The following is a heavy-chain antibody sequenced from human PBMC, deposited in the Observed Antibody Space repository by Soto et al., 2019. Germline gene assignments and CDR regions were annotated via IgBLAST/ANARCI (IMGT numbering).Heavy chain of an antibody. CDR1: GYTLTELS. Sequence: ASVKVSCKISGYTLTELSLHWVRQAPGKGLEWMGGFDPEDGETIYAQKFQGRVTMTEDTSTDTAYMELSSLRSEDTAVYYCATYTAGVYSGYDNYWGQGTLVTVSS. CDR3: ATYTAGVYSGYDNY. CDR2: FDPEDGET. V-gene: IGHV1-24*01. J-gene: IGHJ4*02. D-gene: IGHD5-12*01.